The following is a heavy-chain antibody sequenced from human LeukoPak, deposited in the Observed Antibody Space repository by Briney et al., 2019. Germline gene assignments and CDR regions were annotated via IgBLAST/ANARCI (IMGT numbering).Heavy chain of an antibody. CDR3: ARDISGGYCSSTSCYRTPRRGYFDL. J-gene: IGHJ2*01. Sequence: SETLSLTCTVSGGSISSSSYYWGWIRQPPGKGLEWIGSIYYSGSTYYNPSLKSRVTISVDTSKNQFSLKLSSVTAADTAVYYCARDISGGYCSSTSCYRTPRRGYFDLWGRGTLVTVSS. D-gene: IGHD2-2*01. CDR1: GGSISSSSYY. CDR2: IYYSGST. V-gene: IGHV4-39*07.